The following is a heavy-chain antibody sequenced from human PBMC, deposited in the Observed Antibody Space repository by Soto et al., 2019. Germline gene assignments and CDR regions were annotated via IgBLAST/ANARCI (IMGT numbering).Heavy chain of an antibody. V-gene: IGHV4-59*12. Sequence: SETLSLTCTVSGGSISSDYWSWIRQPPGKGLEWIGYIYHSGSTNYNPSLKSRVTILVDRSKNQFSLKLSSVTAADTAVYYCARGEVVALGYWGRGTLVTVSS. D-gene: IGHD2-15*01. CDR2: IYHSGST. CDR3: ARGEVVALGY. J-gene: IGHJ4*02. CDR1: GGSISSDY.